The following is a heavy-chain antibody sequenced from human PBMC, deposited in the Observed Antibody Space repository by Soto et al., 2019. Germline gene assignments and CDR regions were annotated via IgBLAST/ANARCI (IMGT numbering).Heavy chain of an antibody. J-gene: IGHJ4*02. V-gene: IGHV1-2*04. CDR3: ARSEGGAAAVNDY. CDR2: INPNSGGT. Sequence: ASVKVSCKASGYTFTGYYMHWVRQAPGQGLEWMGWINPNSGGTNYAQKFQGWVTMTRDTSISTAYMELSRLRSDDTAVYYCARSEGGAAAVNDYWGQGTLVTVSS. D-gene: IGHD6-13*01. CDR1: GYTFTGYY.